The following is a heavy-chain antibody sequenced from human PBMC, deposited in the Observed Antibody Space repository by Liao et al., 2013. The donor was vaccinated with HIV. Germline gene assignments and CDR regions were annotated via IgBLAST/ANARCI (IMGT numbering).Heavy chain of an antibody. V-gene: IGHV4-39*07. D-gene: IGHD6-6*01. Sequence: QLQLQESGPGLVKPSETLSLTCTVSGGSISSSSYYWGWIRQPPGKGLEWIGSIYYIGSTYYNPSLKSRVTISVDTSKNQFSLKLTSVTAADTAVYYCARGVAPRPVPLYYMDVWGKGTTVTVSS. J-gene: IGHJ6*03. CDR1: GGSISSSSYY. CDR2: IYYIGST. CDR3: ARGVAPRPVPLYYMDV.